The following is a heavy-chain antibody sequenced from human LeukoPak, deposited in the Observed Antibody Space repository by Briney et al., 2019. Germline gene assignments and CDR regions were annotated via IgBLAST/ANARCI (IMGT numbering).Heavy chain of an antibody. CDR2: SRGSGDRT. CDR1: GFTFSNYD. CDR3: AKDFGYCINGVCYGTPFDY. Sequence: PGGSLRLSCTASGFTFSNYDMGWVRQAPGKGLEWVSVSRGSGDRTYYADSVKGRFTISKDNSKNTLYLQMNSLRAEDTAVYYCAKDFGYCINGVCYGTPFDYWGQGTLVTVSS. D-gene: IGHD2-8*01. J-gene: IGHJ4*02. V-gene: IGHV3-23*01.